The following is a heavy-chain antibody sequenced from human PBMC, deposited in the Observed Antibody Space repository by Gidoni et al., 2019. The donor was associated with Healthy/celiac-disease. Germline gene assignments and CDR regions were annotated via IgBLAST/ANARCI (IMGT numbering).Heavy chain of an antibody. CDR3: ARTYSGYDYAFDY. Sequence: EVQLVETGGGLIQPGGSLRLSCAASGFTVSSNYMSWVRQAPGKGLEWVSVIYSGGSTYYADSVKGRFTISRDNSKNTLYLQMNSLRAEDTAVYYCARTYSGYDYAFDYWGQGTLVTVSS. J-gene: IGHJ4*02. CDR1: GFTVSSNY. CDR2: IYSGGST. V-gene: IGHV3-53*02. D-gene: IGHD5-12*01.